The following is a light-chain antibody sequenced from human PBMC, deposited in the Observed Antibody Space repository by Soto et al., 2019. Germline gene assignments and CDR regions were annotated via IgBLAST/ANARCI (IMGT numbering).Light chain of an antibody. CDR3: PQYDRSPLT. CDR1: QSVSSNF. V-gene: IGKV3-20*01. J-gene: IGKJ4*01. CDR2: GAS. Sequence: EIVLTQSPGTLSLSPGERATLSCRASQSVSSNFLAWYQQKPGQAPRLLIYGASSRATGIPYRFSGSGSGTDFTLTISRLEPEDVAMYYCPQYDRSPLTFGGGTKL.